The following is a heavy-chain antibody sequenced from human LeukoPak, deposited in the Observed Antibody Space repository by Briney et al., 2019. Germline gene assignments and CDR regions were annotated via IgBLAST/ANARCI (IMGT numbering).Heavy chain of an antibody. CDR1: GGSISSGDYY. D-gene: IGHD3-10*01. CDR3: AVEGSGSYEFDY. Sequence: PSETLSLTCTVSGGSISSGDYYWSWIRQPPGKGLEWLGYIYYSGSTYYNPSLKSRVTISVDTSKNQFSLKLSSVTAADTAVYYCAVEGSGSYEFDYWGQGTLVTVSS. V-gene: IGHV4-30-4*08. J-gene: IGHJ4*02. CDR2: IYYSGST.